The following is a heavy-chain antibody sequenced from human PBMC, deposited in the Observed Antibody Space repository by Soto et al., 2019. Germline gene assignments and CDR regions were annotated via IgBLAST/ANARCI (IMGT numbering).Heavy chain of an antibody. Sequence: QVQLVESGGGVVQPGRSLRLSCAASGFTFSSYDMHWVRQAPGKGLEWVAVISYDGSNKYYADSVKGRFTISRDNSKNPLYLQMSSLRDDDTAVYYCATTMTRDALDFWGQGTMVTVSS. D-gene: IGHD4-17*01. CDR1: GFTFSSYD. J-gene: IGHJ3*01. CDR2: ISYDGSNK. V-gene: IGHV3-30*03. CDR3: ATTMTRDALDF.